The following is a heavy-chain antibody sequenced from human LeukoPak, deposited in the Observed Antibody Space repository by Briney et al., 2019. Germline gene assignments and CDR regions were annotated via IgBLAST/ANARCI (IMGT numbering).Heavy chain of an antibody. CDR1: GFTFSSYA. Sequence: GGSLRLSCAASGFTFSSYAMSWVRQAPGKGLEWVSAISGSGGSTYYADSVKGRFTISRDNSKNTLYLQMNGLRAEDTAVYYCAKEDGDSSGWYDGAEYFQHWGQGTLVTVSS. J-gene: IGHJ1*01. CDR3: AKEDGDSSGWYDGAEYFQH. CDR2: ISGSGGST. V-gene: IGHV3-23*01. D-gene: IGHD6-19*01.